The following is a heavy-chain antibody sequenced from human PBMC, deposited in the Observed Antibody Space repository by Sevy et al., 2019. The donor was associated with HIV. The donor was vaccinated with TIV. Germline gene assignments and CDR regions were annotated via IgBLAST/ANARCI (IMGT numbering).Heavy chain of an antibody. J-gene: IGHJ6*02. CDR3: AREGYDFWSGYLGAGYYYGMDV. CDR1: GFTFSSYW. CDR2: IKQDGSEK. D-gene: IGHD3-3*01. Sequence: GGSLRLSCAASGFTFSSYWMSWVRQAPGKGLEWVANIKQDGSEKYYVDSVKGRFTISRDNAKNSLYLQMNSLRAEDTALYYCAREGYDFWSGYLGAGYYYGMDVWGQGTTVTVSS. V-gene: IGHV3-7*03.